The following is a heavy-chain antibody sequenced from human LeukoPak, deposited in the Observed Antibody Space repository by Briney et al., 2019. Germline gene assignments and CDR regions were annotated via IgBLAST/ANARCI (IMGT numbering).Heavy chain of an antibody. CDR3: ARPNGDYYNWFDP. J-gene: IGHJ5*02. D-gene: IGHD2-21*02. Sequence: ASVMVSCKAFGYTFTGYFIHWVGQAPGQGLGWMGCINPNSGDTNYPQKFQDRVTLSRDTSISTAYMELTDLRSDDTAMYYCARPNGDYYNWFDPWGQGTLVTVSS. CDR1: GYTFTGYF. CDR2: INPNSGDT. V-gene: IGHV1-2*02.